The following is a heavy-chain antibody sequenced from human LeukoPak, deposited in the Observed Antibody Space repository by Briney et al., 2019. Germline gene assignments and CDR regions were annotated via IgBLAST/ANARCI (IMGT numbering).Heavy chain of an antibody. Sequence: GGSLRLSCAASGFTFSSYGMHWVRQAPGKGLEWVAVISYDGSNKYYADSVKGRFTISRDNSKNTLYLQMNSLGAEDTAVYYCAKVYSSSSRGDIGDYWGQGTLVTVSS. CDR2: ISYDGSNK. J-gene: IGHJ4*02. D-gene: IGHD6-6*01. CDR1: GFTFSSYG. V-gene: IGHV3-30*18. CDR3: AKVYSSSSRGDIGDY.